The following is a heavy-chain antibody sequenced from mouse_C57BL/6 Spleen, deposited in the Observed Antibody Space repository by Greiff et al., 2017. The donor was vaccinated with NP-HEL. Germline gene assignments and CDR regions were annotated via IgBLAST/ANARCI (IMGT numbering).Heavy chain of an antibody. J-gene: IGHJ3*01. D-gene: IGHD1-1*01. CDR2: INPNNGGT. CDR3: AREEDYGSSSWFAY. CDR1: GYTFTDYY. Sequence: EVQLQQSGPELVKPGASVKISCKASGYTFTDYYMNWVKQSNGKSLEWIGDINPNNGGTSYNQKFKGKATLTVDKSSSTAYMELRSLTSEDSAVYYCAREEDYGSSSWFAYWGQGTLVTVSA. V-gene: IGHV1-26*01.